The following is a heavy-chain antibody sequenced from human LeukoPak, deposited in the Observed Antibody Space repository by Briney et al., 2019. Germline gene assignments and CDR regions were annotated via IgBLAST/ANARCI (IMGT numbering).Heavy chain of an antibody. CDR1: GFTFSSYW. D-gene: IGHD3-9*01. CDR3: ARDRKVLRYFDWLPEDWFDP. CDR2: IKQDGNEK. J-gene: IGHJ5*02. Sequence: PGGSLRLSCAASGFTFSSYWMSWVRQAPGKGLEWVANIKQDGNEKYYVDSVKGRFTISRDNAKNSLYLQMNSLRAEDTAVYYCARDRKVLRYFDWLPEDWFDPWGQGTLVTVSS. V-gene: IGHV3-7*01.